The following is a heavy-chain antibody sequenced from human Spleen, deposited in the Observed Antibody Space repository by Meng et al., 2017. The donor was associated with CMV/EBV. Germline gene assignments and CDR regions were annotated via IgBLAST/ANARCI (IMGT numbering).Heavy chain of an antibody. J-gene: IGHJ6*02. Sequence: ESLKISCNVSGDSISTYYWNWIRQPPGKGLEWIGYIYYSGSTNYNPSLKSRVTISVNTSKNQFSLKLSSVTAADTAVYYCARGEVVVVPAAIHWFDVWGQGTTVTVSS. D-gene: IGHD2-2*02. V-gene: IGHV4-59*12. CDR1: GDSISTYY. CDR3: ARGEVVVVPAAIHWFDV. CDR2: IYYSGST.